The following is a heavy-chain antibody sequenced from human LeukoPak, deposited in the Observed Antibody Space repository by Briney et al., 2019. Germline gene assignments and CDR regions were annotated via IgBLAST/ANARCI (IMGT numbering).Heavy chain of an antibody. D-gene: IGHD6-13*01. CDR3: AKASSSRLDY. J-gene: IGHJ4*02. CDR2: ISWNSGSI. V-gene: IGHV3-9*01. CDR1: GFTFDDYA. Sequence: QPGRSLRLSCAASGFTFDDYAMHWVRQAPGKGLEWVSGISWNSGSIGYADSVKGRFTISRDNAKNSLYLQMNSLRAEDTALYYCAKASSSRLDYWGQGTLVTVSS.